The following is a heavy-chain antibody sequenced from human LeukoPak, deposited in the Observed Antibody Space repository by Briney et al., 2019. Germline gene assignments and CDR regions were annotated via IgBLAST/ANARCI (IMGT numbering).Heavy chain of an antibody. CDR2: IIPIFGTT. D-gene: IGHD6-19*01. Sequence: SVKVSCKASGGTFSSYIISWVRQAPGQGFEWMGGIIPIFGTTNYAQKFQGRVTITADESTSTVYMELTSLRSEDTAVYYCARTERGSSITAVAGTFDYWGQGTLVTVSS. CDR3: ARTERGSSITAVAGTFDY. V-gene: IGHV1-69*13. CDR1: GGTFSSYI. J-gene: IGHJ4*02.